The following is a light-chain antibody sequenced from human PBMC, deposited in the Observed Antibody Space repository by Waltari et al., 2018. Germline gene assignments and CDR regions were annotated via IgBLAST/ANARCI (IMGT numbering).Light chain of an antibody. CDR1: YSISSY. J-gene: IGKJ1*01. V-gene: IGKV1-39*01. CDR2: GAS. CDR3: QQSYHMPWT. Sequence: DIQLTQSPSSLSASVGDRVAITCRSSYSISSYLNWHQQKPGKAPSLLISGASSLEGGVSSRFSGSGSGTEFTLSITSLQPDDIATYFCQQSYHMPWTFGQGTRVEIE.